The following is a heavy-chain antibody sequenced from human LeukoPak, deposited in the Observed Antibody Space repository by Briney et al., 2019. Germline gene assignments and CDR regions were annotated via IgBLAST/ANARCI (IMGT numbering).Heavy chain of an antibody. CDR2: ISGSGGNT. D-gene: IGHD4-17*01. Sequence: GGSLRLSCAASGFTFSNYVMSWVRQAPGKGLEWVSSISGSGGNTYYADSVKGRFTISRDNSKNTLYLQMNSLRAEDTAVYFCAKVPITVTRNFDYWGQGTLVTVSS. CDR1: GFTFSNYV. CDR3: AKVPITVTRNFDY. V-gene: IGHV3-23*01. J-gene: IGHJ4*02.